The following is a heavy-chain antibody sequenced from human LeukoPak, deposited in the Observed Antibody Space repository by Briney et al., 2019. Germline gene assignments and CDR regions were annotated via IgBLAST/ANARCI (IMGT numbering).Heavy chain of an antibody. D-gene: IGHD6-13*01. CDR3: ASAAIAAAGMIDY. CDR2: ISYDGSNK. Sequence: PGGSLRLSCAASGFTFSSYAMHWVRQAPGKGLEWAAVISYDGSNKYYADSVKGRFTISRDNSKNTLYLQMNSLRAEDTAVYYCASAAIAAAGMIDYWGQGTLVTVSS. J-gene: IGHJ4*02. V-gene: IGHV3-30-3*01. CDR1: GFTFSSYA.